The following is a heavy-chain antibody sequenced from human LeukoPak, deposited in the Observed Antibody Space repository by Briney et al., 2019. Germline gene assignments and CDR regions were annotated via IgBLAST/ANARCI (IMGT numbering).Heavy chain of an antibody. CDR3: VRGKTKVTTWFDP. CDR1: GFTFSSYG. D-gene: IGHD4-17*01. V-gene: IGHV3-23*01. Sequence: GGSLRLSSAASGFTFSSYGMSWVREAPGKGLEWVSASSGSGGSTYYADSVKGRFTISRDNSKNTLYLQMNSLRAEDTAVYYCVRGKTKVTTWFDPWGQGTLVTVSS. J-gene: IGHJ5*02. CDR2: SSGSGGST.